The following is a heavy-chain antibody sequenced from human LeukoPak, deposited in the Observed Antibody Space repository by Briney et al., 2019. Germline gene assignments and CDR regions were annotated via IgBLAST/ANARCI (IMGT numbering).Heavy chain of an antibody. CDR2: ISSSGSTI. CDR3: ARKGRYGSGSYYAYYYYYYMDV. CDR1: GFTFSDYY. J-gene: IGHJ6*03. D-gene: IGHD3-10*01. Sequence: GGSLRLSCAASGFTFSDYYMSWIRQAPGKGLEWVSYISSSGSTIYYADSVKGRSTISRDNAKNSLYLQMNSLRAEDTAVYYCARKGRYGSGSYYAYYYYYYMDVWGKGTTVTVSS. V-gene: IGHV3-11*04.